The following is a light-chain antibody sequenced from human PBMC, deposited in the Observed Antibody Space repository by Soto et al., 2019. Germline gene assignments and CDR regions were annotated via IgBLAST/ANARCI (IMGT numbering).Light chain of an antibody. Sequence: DIQMTQSPASLSSSVGDRVTITCRASQGISNYLAWYQQKPGKVPKLLIYAASNLPSGVPSRFSGSGSGTDFILPISSLQHDEVATYYCHKYSSAPIITFGPGTRVEIK. CDR1: QGISNY. V-gene: IGKV1-27*01. CDR2: AAS. CDR3: HKYSSAPIIT. J-gene: IGKJ3*01.